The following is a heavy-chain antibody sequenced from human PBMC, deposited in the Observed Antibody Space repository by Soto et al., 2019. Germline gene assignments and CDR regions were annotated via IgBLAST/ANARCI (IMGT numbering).Heavy chain of an antibody. V-gene: IGHV3-53*01. Sequence: EVQLVESGGGLIHPGGSLRLSCGASGFTVSTTYMSWVRQAPGKGLEWVSTMYTGGSTSYADSVKGRFTISRDNAKNTLYLQTNSLRVEDTAGYYCAGGGAYSGYDGHDSWGQGTLVTVSS. D-gene: IGHD5-12*01. CDR1: GFTVSTTY. CDR3: AGGGAYSGYDGHDS. J-gene: IGHJ4*02. CDR2: MYTGGST.